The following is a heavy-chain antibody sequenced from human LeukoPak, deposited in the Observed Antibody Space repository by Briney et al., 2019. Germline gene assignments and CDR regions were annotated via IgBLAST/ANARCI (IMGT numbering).Heavy chain of an antibody. CDR1: GFTFSNYW. CDR3: AREREADPYGDYYYYYMDV. D-gene: IGHD4-17*01. CDR2: IRRDGSET. Sequence: GGSLRLSCAASGFTFSNYWMTWVRRAPGKGLEWVANIRRDGSETHYVDSVMGRFTISRDNAKNSLYLQMNSLRAEDTAVYYCAREREADPYGDYYYYYMDVWGKGTTVTVSS. J-gene: IGHJ6*03. V-gene: IGHV3-7*01.